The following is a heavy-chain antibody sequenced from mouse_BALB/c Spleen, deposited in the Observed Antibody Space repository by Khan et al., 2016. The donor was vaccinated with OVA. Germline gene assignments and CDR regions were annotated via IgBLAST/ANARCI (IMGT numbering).Heavy chain of an antibody. CDR1: GYTFTSYW. J-gene: IGHJ3*01. D-gene: IGHD2-12*01. CDR2: IYPGDGDT. CDR3: ARSYDVDFAY. Sequence: VQLQQSGAELARPGASVKLSCKASGYTFTSYWMQWVKQRPGQGLEWIGAIYPGDGDTRYTQKFKGKATLTADKSSSTAYMQLSSLATEYSAVYYCARSYDVDFAYWGQGTLVTVSA. V-gene: IGHV1-87*01.